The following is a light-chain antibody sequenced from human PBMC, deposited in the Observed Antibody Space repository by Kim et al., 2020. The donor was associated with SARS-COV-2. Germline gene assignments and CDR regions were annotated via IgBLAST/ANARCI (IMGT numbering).Light chain of an antibody. CDR3: QVWDSSSDHRV. CDR1: NIGSKS. J-gene: IGLJ3*02. V-gene: IGLV3-21*04. CDR2: YDR. Sequence: PGKTARITCGGNNIGSKSVHGYQQKPGQAPVLVIHYDRDRPSGIPERFSGSNSGNTATLTISRVEAGDEADYYCQVWDSSSDHRVFGGGTQLTVL.